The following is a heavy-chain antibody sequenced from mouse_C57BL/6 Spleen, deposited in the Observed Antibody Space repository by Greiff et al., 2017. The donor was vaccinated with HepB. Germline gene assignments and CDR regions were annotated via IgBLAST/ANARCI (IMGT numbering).Heavy chain of an antibody. Sequence: EVHLVESGGGLVKPGGSLKLSCAASGFTFSDYGMHWVRQAPEKGLEWVAYISSGSSTIYYADTVKGRFTISRDNAKNTLFLQMTSLRSEDTAMYYCAIPYDYGYAMDYWGQGTSVTVSS. CDR2: ISSGSSTI. CDR1: GFTFSDYG. CDR3: AIPYDYGYAMDY. D-gene: IGHD2-4*01. V-gene: IGHV5-17*01. J-gene: IGHJ4*01.